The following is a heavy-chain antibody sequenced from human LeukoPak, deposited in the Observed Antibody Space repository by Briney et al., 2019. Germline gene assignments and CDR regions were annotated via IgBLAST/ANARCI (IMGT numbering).Heavy chain of an antibody. V-gene: IGHV5-10-1*01. CDR1: GYSFTSYW. J-gene: IGHJ6*02. D-gene: IGHD3-9*01. CDR3: ARLRYFDWLHYYYGMDV. CDR2: IDPSDSYT. Sequence: GESLQISCKGSGYSFTSYWICRVRQMPGKGLEWMGRIDPSDSYTNYSPSFQGHVTISADKSISTAYLQWSSLKASDTAMYYCARLRYFDWLHYYYGMDVWGQGTTVTVSS.